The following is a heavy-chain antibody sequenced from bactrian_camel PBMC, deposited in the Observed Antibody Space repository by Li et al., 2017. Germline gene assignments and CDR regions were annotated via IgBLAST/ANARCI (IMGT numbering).Heavy chain of an antibody. V-gene: IGHV3-3*01. Sequence: HVQLVESGGESVQTGGSLRLSCTVSPDTMSLSRYVMGWFRQAPGSGREGVAALFPFNNQDFYADSVKGRFTISKDDAKNTLYLQMNSLKPEDTAMYYCAADLGRGWSTWCGLGEGDYNTWGQGTQVTVSS. CDR3: AADLGRGWSTWCGLGEGDYNT. J-gene: IGHJ4*01. CDR1: PDTMSLSRYV. CDR2: LFPFNNQD. D-gene: IGHD2*01.